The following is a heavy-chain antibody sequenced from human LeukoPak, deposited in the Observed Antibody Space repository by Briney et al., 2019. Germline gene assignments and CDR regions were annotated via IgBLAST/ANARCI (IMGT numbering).Heavy chain of an antibody. CDR3: ARTYAYDATGDRGH. V-gene: IGHV3-7*01. J-gene: IGHJ4*02. CDR2: INPDGSEK. CDR1: RFTFNKYY. Sequence: GGSLRLSRLASRFTFNKYYMSWVRQAPGKGLQWVANINPDGSEKYYVDSVKGRFTISRDNAKNSLYLQMNSLRAEDTAVYYCARTYAYDATGDRGHWGQGTLVTVSS. D-gene: IGHD3-16*01.